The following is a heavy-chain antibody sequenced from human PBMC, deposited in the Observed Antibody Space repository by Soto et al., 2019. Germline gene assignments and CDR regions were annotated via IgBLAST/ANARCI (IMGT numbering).Heavy chain of an antibody. Sequence: QVTLKESGPVLVKPTETLTLTCTVSGFSLSNARMGVSWIRQPPGKALEWLAHIFSNDETAYSTSLKTMLTISKDTSNIQVVLTMANMDPGDTATYYCARTVARMDLDYWGQGTLVTVSS. J-gene: IGHJ4*02. CDR1: GFSLSNARMG. CDR2: IFSNDET. CDR3: ARTVARMDLDY. V-gene: IGHV2-26*01. D-gene: IGHD2-21*01.